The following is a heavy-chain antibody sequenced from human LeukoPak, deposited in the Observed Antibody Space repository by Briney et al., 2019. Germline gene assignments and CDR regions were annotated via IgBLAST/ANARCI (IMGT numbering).Heavy chain of an antibody. CDR2: INPKSGGT. V-gene: IGHV1-2*02. CDR1: GYTFTGYY. CDR3: ATSGGTSGPELDY. Sequence: ASVKVSCKASGYTFTGYYMHWVRQAPGQGLEWMGWINPKSGGTNYAQKFQGRVTMTRDTPISTAYMEVSRMTSDDTAVYYCATSGGTSGPELDYWGQGTLVTVSS. D-gene: IGHD3-3*01. J-gene: IGHJ4*02.